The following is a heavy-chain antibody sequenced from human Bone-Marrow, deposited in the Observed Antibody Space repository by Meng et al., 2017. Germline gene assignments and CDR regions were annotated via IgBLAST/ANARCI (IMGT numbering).Heavy chain of an antibody. CDR2: ISSSGSTI. D-gene: IGHD5-24*01. J-gene: IGHJ6*02. CDR3: AGERGYSNPGYYYGMDV. V-gene: IGHV3-48*03. Sequence: GGSLRLSCAASGFTFSSYEMNWVRQAPGKGLEWVSYISSSGSTIYYADSVKGRFTISRDNAKNSLYLQMNSLRAEDTAVYYCAGERGYSNPGYYYGMDVWGQGTTVTVSS. CDR1: GFTFSSYE.